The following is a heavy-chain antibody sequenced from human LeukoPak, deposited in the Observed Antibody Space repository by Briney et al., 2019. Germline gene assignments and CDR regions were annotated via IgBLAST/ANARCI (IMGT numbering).Heavy chain of an antibody. CDR2: ISSSGTI. D-gene: IGHD6-13*01. CDR1: GFTFSYYS. V-gene: IGHV3-48*04. CDR3: ASQQQRDAFDI. J-gene: IGHJ3*02. Sequence: GGSLRLSCAASGFTFSYYSMNWVRQAPGKGLEWVSYISSSGTIYYGDSVKGRFTISRDNAKNSLYLQMNSLVAEDTAVYYCASQQQRDAFDIWGQGTMVTVSS.